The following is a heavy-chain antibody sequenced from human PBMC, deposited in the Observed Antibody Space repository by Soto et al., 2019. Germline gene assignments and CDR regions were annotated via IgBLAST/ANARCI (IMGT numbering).Heavy chain of an antibody. CDR2: IYWNDDK. CDR3: AHRPIPARYFDWLDWFDP. D-gene: IGHD3-9*01. CDR1: GFSLSTSGVG. J-gene: IGHJ5*02. Sequence: QITLKESGPTLVKPTQTLTLTCTFSGFSLSTSGVGVGWIRQPPGKALEWLALIYWNDDKRYSPSLKSRLTIPKHTSKNQVVLTMTNMDPVDTATYYCAHRPIPARYFDWLDWFDPWGQGTLVTVSS. V-gene: IGHV2-5*01.